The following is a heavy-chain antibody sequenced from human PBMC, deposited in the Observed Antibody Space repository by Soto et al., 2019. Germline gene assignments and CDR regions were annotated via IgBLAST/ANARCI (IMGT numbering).Heavy chain of an antibody. J-gene: IGHJ4*02. CDR2: SSNSGTYT. CDR1: GFPFKDYD. CDR3: ARSGDNYNLLDY. D-gene: IGHD1-1*01. Sequence: GVSLRLSFTASGFPFKDYDMAWIRQAPGKGLEWVSYSSNSGTYTKYAASVKGRFSISRDNAKNSLYLQINSLRGDDTATYYCARSGDNYNLLDYWGQGTPVTVSS. V-gene: IGHV3-11*06.